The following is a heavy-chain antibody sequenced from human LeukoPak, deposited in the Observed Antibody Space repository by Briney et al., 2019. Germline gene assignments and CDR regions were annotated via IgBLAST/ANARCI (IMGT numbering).Heavy chain of an antibody. V-gene: IGHV4-34*01. CDR3: ASLAGMATMDLLGLG. CDR2: INHSGST. CDR1: GGSFSGYY. Sequence: SETLSLTCAVYGGSFSGYYWSWIRQPPGKGLEWIGEINHSGSTNYNPSLKSRVTTSVDTSKNQFSLKLSSVTAADTAVYYCASLAGMATMDLLGLGWGQGTLVTVSS. D-gene: IGHD5-24*01. J-gene: IGHJ4*02.